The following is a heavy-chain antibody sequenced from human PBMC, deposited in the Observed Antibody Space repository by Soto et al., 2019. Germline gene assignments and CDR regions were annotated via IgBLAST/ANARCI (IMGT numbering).Heavy chain of an antibody. V-gene: IGHV3-53*01. D-gene: IGHD2-2*01. J-gene: IGHJ4*02. CDR3: ARVLYAYYFDY. CDR1: GFTFSSYA. Sequence: GGPLRLSCAASGFTFSSYAMHWVRQAPGKGLEWVSLIYSGDSTYYADSVKGRFTISRDNSKNTVYLQMTSLRAEDTAVYYCARVLYAYYFDYWGQGTLVTV. CDR2: IYSGDST.